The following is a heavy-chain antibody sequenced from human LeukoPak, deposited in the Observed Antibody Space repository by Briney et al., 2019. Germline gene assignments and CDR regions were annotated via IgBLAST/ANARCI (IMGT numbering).Heavy chain of an antibody. CDR2: INAGNGNT. Sequence: ASVKVSCKASGYTFTSYAMHWVRQAPGQRLEWMGWINAGNGNTKYSQKFQGRVTITRDTSASTAYMELSSLRSEDTAVCYCARDYDYGSGSYILDYWGQGTLVTVSS. CDR1: GYTFTSYA. D-gene: IGHD3-10*01. J-gene: IGHJ4*02. V-gene: IGHV1-3*01. CDR3: ARDYDYGSGSYILDY.